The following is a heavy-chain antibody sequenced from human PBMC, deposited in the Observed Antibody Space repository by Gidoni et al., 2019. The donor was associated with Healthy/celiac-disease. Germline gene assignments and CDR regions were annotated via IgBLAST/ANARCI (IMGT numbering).Heavy chain of an antibody. J-gene: IGHJ5*02. V-gene: IGHV4-59*01. CDR3: ARAPWPGIAASVWFDP. Sequence: QVQLQESGPGLVKPSESLDPTCTGSGGSISSYDWSWIRQPPGKGLEWIGYLHDSGSTNYNPSLKSRVTISVDTSKAQFSLKLSSVTAADTALYSCARAPWPGIAASVWFDPWGQGTLVTVSS. D-gene: IGHD6-13*01. CDR1: GGSISSYD. CDR2: LHDSGST.